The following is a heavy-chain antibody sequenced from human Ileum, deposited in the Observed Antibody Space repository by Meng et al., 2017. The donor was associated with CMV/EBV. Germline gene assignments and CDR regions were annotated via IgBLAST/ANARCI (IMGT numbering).Heavy chain of an antibody. CDR1: GFTFTRYW. J-gene: IGHJ1*01. D-gene: IGHD6-6*01. CDR2: INQEGSEQ. CDR3: ATSSSSPGND. V-gene: IGHV3-7*01. Sequence: GGSLRLSCAASGFTFTRYWMSWVRQAPGKGPEWVANINQEGSEQYYVDSVKGRFSISRDNAQNSVYLQMNSLRAEDTAMYYCATSSSSPGNDWGQGTLVTVSS.